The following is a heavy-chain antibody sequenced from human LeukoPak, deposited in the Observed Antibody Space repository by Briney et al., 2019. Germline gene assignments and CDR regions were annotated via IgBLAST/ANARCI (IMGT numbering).Heavy chain of an antibody. Sequence: ASVKVSCKVSGYTLTELSMHWVRQAPGKGLEWMGWINPNSGGTNYAQKFQGRVTMTRDTSISTAYMELSRLRSDDTAVYYCARVDVGDWGQGTLVTVSS. CDR2: INPNSGGT. V-gene: IGHV1-2*02. CDR3: ARVDVGD. J-gene: IGHJ4*02. CDR1: GYTLTELS. D-gene: IGHD3-16*01.